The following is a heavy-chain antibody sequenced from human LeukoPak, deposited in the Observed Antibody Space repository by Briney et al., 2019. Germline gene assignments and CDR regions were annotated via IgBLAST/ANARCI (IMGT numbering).Heavy chain of an antibody. J-gene: IGHJ4*02. V-gene: IGHV3-23*01. Sequence: PGGSLRLSCAAPGFTFSTYAMSWVRQAPGKGLEWVSGISGSGDTTYYADSVKGRFTISRDSSKNTLYLQMNGLRTEDTAVYFCARSYPTGSHYSAYYWGQGTLVTVSS. D-gene: IGHD1-26*01. CDR3: ARSYPTGSHYSAYY. CDR1: GFTFSTYA. CDR2: ISGSGDTT.